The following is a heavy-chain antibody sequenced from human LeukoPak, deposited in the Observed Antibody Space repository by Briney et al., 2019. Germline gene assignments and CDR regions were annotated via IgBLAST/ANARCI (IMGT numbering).Heavy chain of an antibody. CDR3: AKVPNYLENYFAY. CDR1: GFTFSNYA. D-gene: IGHD1-1*01. Sequence: PGGSLRLSCAASGFTFSNYAMSWSRQAPGKGLEWVSAISGSAGSTYYADSVKGRFTISRDNSKNTLYVQMDSLRAEDTAVYYCAKVPNYLENYFAYWGQGTLVTVSS. V-gene: IGHV3-23*01. CDR2: ISGSAGST. J-gene: IGHJ4*02.